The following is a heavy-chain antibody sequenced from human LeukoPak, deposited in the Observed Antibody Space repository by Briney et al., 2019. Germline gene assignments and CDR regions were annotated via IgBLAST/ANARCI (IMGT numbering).Heavy chain of an antibody. J-gene: IGHJ3*02. CDR2: IVVGSGNT. D-gene: IGHD3-3*01. V-gene: IGHV1-58*02. Sequence: GTSVKASCKASGFTFTSSAMQWVRQARGQRLEWIGWIVVGSGNTNYAQKFQERVTITRDMSTSTAYMELSSLRSEDTAVYYCAADQYDFWSGYYRGAFDIWGQGTMVTVSS. CDR3: AADQYDFWSGYYRGAFDI. CDR1: GFTFTSSA.